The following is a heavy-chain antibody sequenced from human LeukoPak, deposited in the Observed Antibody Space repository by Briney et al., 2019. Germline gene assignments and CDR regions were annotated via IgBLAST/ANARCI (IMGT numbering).Heavy chain of an antibody. J-gene: IGHJ4*02. CDR3: ARAPARYYYDSSGYSD. V-gene: IGHV3-74*01. CDR2: IDSDGSST. Sequence: GGSLRLSCAASGFTFSSYWMLWVRQAPGKGLVWVSRIDSDGSSTSYADSVKGRFTISRDNAKNTLYLQTNSLRAEDTAVYYCARAPARYYYDSSGYSDWGQGTLVTVSS. D-gene: IGHD3-22*01. CDR1: GFTFSSYW.